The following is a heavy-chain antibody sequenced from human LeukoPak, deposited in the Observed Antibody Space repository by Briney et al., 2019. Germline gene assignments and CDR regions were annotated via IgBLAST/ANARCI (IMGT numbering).Heavy chain of an antibody. CDR3: ARGDSSGYRPFDY. D-gene: IGHD3-22*01. CDR1: GGSFSGYY. V-gene: IGHV4-34*01. CDR2: INHSGST. Sequence: SETLSLTCAVYGGSFSGYYWSWIRQPPGKGLEWIGEINHSGSTNYNPSLKSRVTISVDTSKNQFSLKLSSVTAADTAVYYCARGDSSGYRPFDYWGQGTLVTVSS. J-gene: IGHJ4*02.